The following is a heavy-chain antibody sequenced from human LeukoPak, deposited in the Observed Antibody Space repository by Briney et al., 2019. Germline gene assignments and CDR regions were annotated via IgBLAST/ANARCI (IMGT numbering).Heavy chain of an antibody. CDR2: IIPIFCTA. V-gene: IGHV1-69*01. J-gene: IGHJ5*02. CDR3: ARGDIENWFDP. D-gene: IGHD5-12*01. CDR1: GGTFGSYA. Sequence: GSSVNVSCKASGGTFGSYAISWVRQAPGQGLEWMGGIIPIFCTANYAQKFQGRVTITAEESTSTAYMELSSLRSEDTAVYYCARGDIENWFDPWGQGTLVTVSS.